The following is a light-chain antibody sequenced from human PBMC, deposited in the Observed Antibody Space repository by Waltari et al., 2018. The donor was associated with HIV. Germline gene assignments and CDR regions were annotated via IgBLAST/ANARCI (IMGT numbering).Light chain of an antibody. J-gene: IGKJ1*01. Sequence: DIQMTQSHSTLSASVGDRVTITCRASQSISSWLAWYQQKPGKAPKLLIYKASSLESGVPSRFSGSGSGTEFTLTISSLQPDDFATYYCQQHNSYPWTFGQGTKVEIK. CDR1: QSISSW. CDR2: KAS. V-gene: IGKV1-5*03. CDR3: QQHNSYPWT.